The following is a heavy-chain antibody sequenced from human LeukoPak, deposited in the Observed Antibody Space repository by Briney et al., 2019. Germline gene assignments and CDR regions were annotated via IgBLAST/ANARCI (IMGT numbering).Heavy chain of an antibody. J-gene: IGHJ6*02. CDR2: ISSSGSTI. Sequence: GGSLRLSCAASGLTFSDYYMSWIRQAPGKGLEWVSYISSSGSTIYYADSVKGRLTISRDNAKNSLYLQMNSLRAEDTAVYYCAREPDSGSYLSPYYGMDVWGQGTTVTVSS. CDR3: AREPDSGSYLSPYYGMDV. V-gene: IGHV3-11*01. D-gene: IGHD3-10*01. CDR1: GLTFSDYY.